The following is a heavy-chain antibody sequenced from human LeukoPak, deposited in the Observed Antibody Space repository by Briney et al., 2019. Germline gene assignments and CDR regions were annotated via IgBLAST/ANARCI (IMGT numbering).Heavy chain of an antibody. CDR2: IYTSGRT. D-gene: IGHD3-22*01. Sequence: PSETLSLTCTVSGGSMSNYYWTWIRQPAGKGLEWIGRIYTSGRTNYNPSLKSRVTMSLDTSKNQFSVKLRSVTAADTAVYYCARISNYYDSSGYHNWFDPWGQGTLVTVSS. CDR1: GGSMSNYY. CDR3: ARISNYYDSSGYHNWFDP. J-gene: IGHJ5*02. V-gene: IGHV4-4*07.